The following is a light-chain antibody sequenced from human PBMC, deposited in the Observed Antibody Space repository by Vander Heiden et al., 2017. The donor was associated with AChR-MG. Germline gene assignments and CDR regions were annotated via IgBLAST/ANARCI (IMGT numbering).Light chain of an antibody. CDR1: QRRLYGDGKTY. CDR3: MQSRQRRT. CDR2: EGF. V-gene: IGKV2D-29*01. Sequence: DIVMTQTPLSLSVSPGQPASISCKSSQRRLYGDGKTYLFRYLQKPGQTPQLLIYEGFNRFAGVPDRCSGSGSGTDFTLKISRVEAEDAGVYYCMQSRQRRTFGQGTKLEIQ. J-gene: IGKJ2*02.